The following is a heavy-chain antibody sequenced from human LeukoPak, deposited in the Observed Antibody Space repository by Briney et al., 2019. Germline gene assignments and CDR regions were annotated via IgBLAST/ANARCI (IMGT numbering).Heavy chain of an antibody. V-gene: IGHV4-30-2*01. CDR2: IYRSGST. D-gene: IGHD1-14*01. CDR1: GCSISSGGYS. CDR3: AAHRAATYYFDY. J-gene: IGHJ4*02. Sequence: SQTLSLTCAVSGCSISSGGYSWRWIRQPPGKGLEWIGYIYRSGSTYYNPSLKSRVTISVDRSKNQFSLKLSSVTAADTAVYYCAAHRAATYYFDYWGQGTLVTVSS.